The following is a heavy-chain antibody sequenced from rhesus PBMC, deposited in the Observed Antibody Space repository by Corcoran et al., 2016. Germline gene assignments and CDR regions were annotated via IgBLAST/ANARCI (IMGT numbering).Heavy chain of an antibody. J-gene: IGHJ4*01. D-gene: IGHD6-13*01. CDR3: ARRESYSSWSGSIDY. CDR1: GGSITGYY. V-gene: IGHV4-81*01. CDR2: IDGNIAGT. Sequence: QLQLQESGPELVKPSETLSLTCAISGGSITGYYWSWIRQPPGKGLEWIGNIDGNIAGTNSNPSRKSRVTLSKDTSKNQLSLKVNSVTAADTAVYYCARRESYSSWSGSIDYWGQGVLVTVSS.